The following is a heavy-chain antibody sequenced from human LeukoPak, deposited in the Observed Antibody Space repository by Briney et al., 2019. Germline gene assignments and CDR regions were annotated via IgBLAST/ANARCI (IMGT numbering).Heavy chain of an antibody. CDR3: ASYPRIAAAANYGMDV. J-gene: IGHJ6*02. CDR1: GGSISSSSYY. V-gene: IGHV4-39*01. CDR2: IYYSGST. Sequence: PSETLSLTCTVSGGSISSSSYYWGWLRQPPGKGLEWIGSIYYSGSTYYNPSLKSRVTISVDTSKNQFSLKLSSVTAADTAVYYCASYPRIAAAANYGMDVWGQGTTVTVSS. D-gene: IGHD6-13*01.